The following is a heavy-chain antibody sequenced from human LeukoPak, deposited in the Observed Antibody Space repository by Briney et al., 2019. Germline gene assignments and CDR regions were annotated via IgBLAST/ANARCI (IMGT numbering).Heavy chain of an antibody. D-gene: IGHD5-18*01. CDR1: GGTSSSYA. CDR3: ARDRWEGAMVTYFDY. CDR2: IIPIFGTA. V-gene: IGHV1-69*13. Sequence: SVKVSCKSSGGTSSSYAISWVRQAPGQGLEWMGGIIPIFGTANYAQKFQGRVTITADESTSTAYMELSSLKFERPGVYYCARDRWEGAMVTYFDYWGQGTLVTVSS. J-gene: IGHJ4*02.